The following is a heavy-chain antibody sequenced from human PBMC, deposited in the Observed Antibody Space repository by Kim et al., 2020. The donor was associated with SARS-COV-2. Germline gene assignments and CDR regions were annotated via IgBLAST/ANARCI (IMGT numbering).Heavy chain of an antibody. Sequence: ASVKVSCKASGYILSTYGISWVRQAPGQGLEWMGWISAYNGNTNYAQKLQGRVTMTTDTATTTAYMELRSLRSDDTAVYFCARGPYCSGATCYHQVFDYW. D-gene: IGHD2-15*01. CDR3: ARGPYCSGATCYHQVFDY. CDR2: ISAYNGNT. V-gene: IGHV1-18*01. CDR1: GYILSTYG. J-gene: IGHJ4*01.